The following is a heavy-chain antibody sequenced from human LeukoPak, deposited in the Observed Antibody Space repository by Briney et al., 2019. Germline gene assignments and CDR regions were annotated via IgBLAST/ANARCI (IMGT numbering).Heavy chain of an antibody. D-gene: IGHD3-22*01. V-gene: IGHV4-4*07. CDR3: ARGPYSYDSSGAFDI. J-gene: IGHJ3*02. Sequence: SETLSLTCSVSGASISGYYWTWIRQPAGRGLEWIGRIYTTGSTKYNPSLKSRVIMSVDASKNQFSLNLTSVTAADTAVYFCARGPYSYDSSGAFDIWGQGTMVTVSS. CDR1: GASISGYY. CDR2: IYTTGST.